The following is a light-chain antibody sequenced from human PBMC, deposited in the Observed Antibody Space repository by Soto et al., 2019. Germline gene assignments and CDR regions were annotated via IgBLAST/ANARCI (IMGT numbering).Light chain of an antibody. CDR1: QSVSSSS. Sequence: EIVLTQSPGTLSLSPGERATLSCRASQSVSSSSLAWYQQKPGQAPRLLIYGASSRATGIPDRFSDSGSGTDFTLTISRLEPEDFAVYYCQQYGSSPSYTFGQGTKLEIK. J-gene: IGKJ2*01. CDR3: QQYGSSPSYT. CDR2: GAS. V-gene: IGKV3-20*01.